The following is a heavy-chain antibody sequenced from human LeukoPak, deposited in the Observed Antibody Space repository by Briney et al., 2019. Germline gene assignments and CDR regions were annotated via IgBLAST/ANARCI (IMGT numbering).Heavy chain of an antibody. Sequence: GASVKVSCKPSGYTFTSSGITWVGQAPGQGLEWMGWISTYNGYSKYAQNLQGRVTMTADTSTSTAYMELSSLRSDDTAVYYCAKKSSGGYSAYWGQGTLVTVSS. CDR1: GYTFTSSG. J-gene: IGHJ4*02. V-gene: IGHV1-18*01. D-gene: IGHD6-19*01. CDR2: ISTYNGYS. CDR3: AKKSSGGYSAY.